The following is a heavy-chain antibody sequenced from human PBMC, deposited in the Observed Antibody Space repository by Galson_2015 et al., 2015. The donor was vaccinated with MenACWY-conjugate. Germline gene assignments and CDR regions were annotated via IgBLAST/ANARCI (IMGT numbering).Heavy chain of an antibody. CDR1: GFAFGGYL. Sequence: SLRLSCATSGFAFGGYLMGWFRQAPGKGLEWVGYIQSKNYGANTQYAASVKDRFSIPRDDSRSIAYLEMNSLKTEDTALYYCTRADHRYCSSTNCPFDHWGQGTLVTVSS. CDR2: IQSKNYGANT. J-gene: IGHJ4*02. CDR3: TRADHRYCSSTNCPFDH. V-gene: IGHV3-49*03. D-gene: IGHD2-15*01.